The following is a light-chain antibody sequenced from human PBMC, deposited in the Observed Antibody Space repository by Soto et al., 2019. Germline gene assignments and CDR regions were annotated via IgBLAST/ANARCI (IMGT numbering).Light chain of an antibody. CDR1: SSDVGGYNY. J-gene: IGLJ1*01. V-gene: IGLV2-14*01. CDR3: SSYRSSNTHV. Sequence: HSALTQPASVSGSPGQSITISCTGTSSDVGGYNYVSWYQHHPGKAPKLIIYEVTSRPSGVSHRFSGSKSGNTASLTISGLQAEDEADYYCSSYRSSNTHVFGTGTKLTVL. CDR2: EVT.